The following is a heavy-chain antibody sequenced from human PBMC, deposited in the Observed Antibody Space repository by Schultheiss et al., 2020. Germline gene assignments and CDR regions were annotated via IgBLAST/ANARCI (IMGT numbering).Heavy chain of an antibody. V-gene: IGHV3-53*01. J-gene: IGHJ6*02. CDR3: AKGGYTGYAPNYDLDV. CDR2: IYSGGST. Sequence: GGSLRLSCAASGFTVSSNYMSWVRQAPGRGLEWVSLIYSGGSTYYADSVKGRFTISRDSSKNTLYLQMNSLRAEDTAVYYCAKGGYTGYAPNYDLDVWGQGTTVTVSS. CDR1: GFTVSSNY. D-gene: IGHD5-12*01.